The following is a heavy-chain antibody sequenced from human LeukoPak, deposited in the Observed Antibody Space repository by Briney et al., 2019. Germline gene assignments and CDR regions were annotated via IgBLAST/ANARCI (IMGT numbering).Heavy chain of an antibody. Sequence: GGSLRLSCAASGFNFANYAVSWVRQAPGKGLEWVSSINGDGYSTSYADSVKGRFTISRDNSRNTLNLQMHGLRAEDTAVYYCARGWSTINYYFQYWGQGTLVTVSS. CDR1: GFNFANYA. CDR3: ARGWSTINYYFQY. J-gene: IGHJ4*02. CDR2: INGDGYST. D-gene: IGHD2-2*01. V-gene: IGHV3-23*01.